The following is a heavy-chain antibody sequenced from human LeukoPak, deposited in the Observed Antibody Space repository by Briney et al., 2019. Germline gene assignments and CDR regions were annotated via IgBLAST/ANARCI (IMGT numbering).Heavy chain of an antibody. CDR2: ISSSSSYI. J-gene: IGHJ3*02. CDR3: ARTKVTYYYDSSGYYLPADDAFDI. D-gene: IGHD3-22*01. Sequence: GGSLRLSCAASGFTFSSYSMNWVRQAPGKGLEWVSSISSSSSYIYYADSVKGRFTISRDNAKNSLYLQMNSLRAEDTAVYYCARTKVTYYYDSSGYYLPADDAFDIWGQGTMVTVSS. CDR1: GFTFSSYS. V-gene: IGHV3-21*01.